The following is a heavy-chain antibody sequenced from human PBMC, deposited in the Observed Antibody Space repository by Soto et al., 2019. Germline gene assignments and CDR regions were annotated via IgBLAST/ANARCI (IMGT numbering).Heavy chain of an antibody. J-gene: IGHJ6*02. CDR1: GGSISSGGYY. Sequence: SETLSLTCTVSGGSISSGGYYWTWIRQHPGKGLEWIGYNYYSGITYYNPSLKSRVTISLDTSKNQFSLKLSSVTAADTAVYYCARGASIAGLYYGMDVWGQGTTVTVSS. CDR2: NYYSGIT. CDR3: ARGASIAGLYYGMDV. V-gene: IGHV4-31*03. D-gene: IGHD6-6*01.